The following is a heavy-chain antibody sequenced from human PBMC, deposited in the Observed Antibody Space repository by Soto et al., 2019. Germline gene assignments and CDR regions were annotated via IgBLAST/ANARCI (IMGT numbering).Heavy chain of an antibody. V-gene: IGHV4-34*01. CDR2: INHSGNT. J-gene: IGHJ4*02. D-gene: IGHD3-10*01. Sequence: SETLSLTCAVYGGSFSCSYWIWIRQPPGKGLEWVGEINHSGNTNYNPSLKSRVTISLDTSRNLFSLKLSSVTAADTAVYYCASGGWFGEYEHYFDYWGQGTLVTVSS. CDR1: GGSFSCSY. CDR3: ASGGWFGEYEHYFDY.